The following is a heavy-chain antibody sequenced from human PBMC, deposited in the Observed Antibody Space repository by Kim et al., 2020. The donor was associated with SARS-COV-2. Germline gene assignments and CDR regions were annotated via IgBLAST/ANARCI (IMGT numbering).Heavy chain of an antibody. V-gene: IGHV3-66*01. Sequence: SGQGRITISRKNSKTTLYLQMNSLRAEDTAVYYCAGSNTAMYYYYGMDVWGQGTTVTVSS. J-gene: IGHJ6*02. CDR3: AGSNTAMYYYYGMDV. D-gene: IGHD5-18*01.